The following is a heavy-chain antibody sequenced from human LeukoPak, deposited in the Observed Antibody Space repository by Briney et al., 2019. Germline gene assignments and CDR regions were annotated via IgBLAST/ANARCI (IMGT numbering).Heavy chain of an antibody. CDR2: IYYSGST. CDR3: ARSLKGDAFDI. V-gene: IGHV4-39*01. Sequence: NPSETLSLTCTVSGGSISSSSYYWGWIRQPPGKGLEWIGSIYYSGSTYYNPSLKSRVTISVDTSKNQFSLKLSSVTAADTAVYYCARSLKGDAFDIWGRGTMVTVSS. CDR1: GGSISSSSYY. J-gene: IGHJ3*02. D-gene: IGHD4/OR15-4a*01.